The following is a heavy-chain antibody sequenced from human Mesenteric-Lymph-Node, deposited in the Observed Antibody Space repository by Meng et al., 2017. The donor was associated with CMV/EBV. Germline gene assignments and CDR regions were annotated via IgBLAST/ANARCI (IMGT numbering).Heavy chain of an antibody. CDR2: IYSGGST. CDR3: AKVAVLYYDFWSGYPD. Sequence: GGSLRLSCAASGFTFSSYAMSWVRQAPGKGLEWVSVIYSGGSTYYADSVKGRFTVSRDNSKNTLYLQMNSLRAEDTAVYYCAKVAVLYYDFWSGYPDWGQGTLVTVSS. CDR1: GFTFSSYA. D-gene: IGHD3-3*01. V-gene: IGHV3-23*03. J-gene: IGHJ4*02.